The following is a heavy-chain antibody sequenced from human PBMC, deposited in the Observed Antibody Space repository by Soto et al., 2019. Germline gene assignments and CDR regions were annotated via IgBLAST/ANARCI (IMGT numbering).Heavy chain of an antibody. CDR1: GDXFTDYL. V-gene: IGHV5-10-1*01. CDR2: IDPSDSFT. J-gene: IGHJ4*02. Sequence: EXLKISCECSGDXFTDYLLIWVRHMPGKGLEWIGRIDPSDSFTNYSPSFQGHVTVSVDKSISTAYLKWSSLQSSDTGMYYCATTDRGSGWGVWGQGTLGTVS. CDR3: ATTDRGSGWGV. D-gene: IGHD6-19*01.